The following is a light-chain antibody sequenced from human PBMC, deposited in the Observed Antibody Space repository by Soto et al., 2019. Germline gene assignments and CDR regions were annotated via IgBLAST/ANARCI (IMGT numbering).Light chain of an antibody. CDR1: QGIRND. CDR2: AAS. CDR3: LQDYNYPLT. V-gene: IGKV1-6*01. J-gene: IGKJ4*01. Sequence: AIQTTQTPSSLSASEGDRVTITCRASQGIRNDLGWYQQKPGKAPKLLNYAASSLQSGVPSRFSGSGSGTDFTLTISSLQPEDFATYYCLQDYNYPLTFGGGTKVDIK.